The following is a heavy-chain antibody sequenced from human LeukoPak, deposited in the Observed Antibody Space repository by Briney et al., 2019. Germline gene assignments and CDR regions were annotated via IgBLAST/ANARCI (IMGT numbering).Heavy chain of an antibody. Sequence: GXXLRLSCAASGFTFSSYWMQWVRQARGKGLGWVSRINSDGSSKNYADSVKGRFTISRDNAKNTLYLQMNSLRAEDTAVYYCARDLGAVAGTFDYWGQGTLVTVSS. CDR3: ARDLGAVAGTFDY. V-gene: IGHV3-74*01. J-gene: IGHJ4*02. D-gene: IGHD6-19*01. CDR1: GFTFSSYW. CDR2: INSDGSSK.